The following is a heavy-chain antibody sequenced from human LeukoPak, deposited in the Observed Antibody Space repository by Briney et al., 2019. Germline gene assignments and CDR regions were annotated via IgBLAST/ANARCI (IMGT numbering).Heavy chain of an antibody. CDR3: ARRYCSSSSCTLDY. CDR1: GFTFSTYE. CDR2: ISSRDSTI. D-gene: IGHD2-2*01. J-gene: IGHJ4*02. V-gene: IGHV3-48*03. Sequence: PGASLRLSCAASGFTFSTYEMNWVRQAPAKGLEWVSYISSRDSTIYYADSVKGRFTISRDNDKNSLYLQMNSLRAEDTAVYYCARRYCSSSSCTLDYWGQGTLVTVSS.